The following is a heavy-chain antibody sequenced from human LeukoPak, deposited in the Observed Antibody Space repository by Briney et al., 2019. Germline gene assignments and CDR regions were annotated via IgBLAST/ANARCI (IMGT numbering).Heavy chain of an antibody. CDR1: GGSISSGDYY. D-gene: IGHD3-22*01. V-gene: IGHV4-30-4*01. CDR2: IYYSGTT. Sequence: SQTLSLTCTVSGGSISSGDYYWSWIRQPPGKGLEWIGYIYYSGTTYYNPSLKSRVTISIDTSKNQFSLKLSSVTAADTAVYYCARGEYYDSSGLTDFDYWGQGTLVTVSS. J-gene: IGHJ4*02. CDR3: ARGEYYDSSGLTDFDY.